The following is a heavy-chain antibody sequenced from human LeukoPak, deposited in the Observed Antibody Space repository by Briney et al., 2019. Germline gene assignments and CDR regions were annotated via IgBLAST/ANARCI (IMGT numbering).Heavy chain of an antibody. Sequence: TGGSLRLSCAAPGFTFSSYAMSWVRQAPGKGLEWVSVIVGSGGSTYYADSVKGRFTISRDNSKNTLYLHMTSLRVEDTAVYYCAKDLYNWNYGAMLDYWGQGTLVTVSS. D-gene: IGHD1-7*01. V-gene: IGHV3-23*01. J-gene: IGHJ4*02. CDR2: IVGSGGST. CDR1: GFTFSSYA. CDR3: AKDLYNWNYGAMLDY.